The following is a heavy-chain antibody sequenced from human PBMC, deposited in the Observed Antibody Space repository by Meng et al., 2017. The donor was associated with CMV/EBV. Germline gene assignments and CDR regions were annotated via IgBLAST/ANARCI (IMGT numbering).Heavy chain of an antibody. CDR2: INHSGST. D-gene: IGHD4-11*01. CDR1: GGSFSGYY. CDR3: ARGRGLRMTTIDY. V-gene: IGHV4-34*01. J-gene: IGHJ4*02. Sequence: SETLSLTCAVYGGSFSGYYWSWIRQPPGKGLEWIGEINHSGSTNYNPSLKSRVTISVDTSKNQFSLKPSSVTAADTAVYYCARGRGLRMTTIDYWGQGTLVTVSS.